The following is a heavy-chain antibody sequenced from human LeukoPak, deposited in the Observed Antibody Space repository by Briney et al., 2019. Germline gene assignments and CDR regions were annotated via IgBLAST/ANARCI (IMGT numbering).Heavy chain of an antibody. CDR3: ARPYRNGNKFCSVY. CDR1: GFTFSNYW. CDR2: INQDGSEK. J-gene: IGHJ4*02. D-gene: IGHD5-24*01. V-gene: IGHV3-7*01. Sequence: GGSLRLSCAASGFTFSNYWINWVRQAPGKGLEWVANINQDGSEKYYVDSVKGRFTISRDNAKDSLYLQMSSLRAEDTAVYDCARPYRNGNKFCSVYWGQGTLVTVSS.